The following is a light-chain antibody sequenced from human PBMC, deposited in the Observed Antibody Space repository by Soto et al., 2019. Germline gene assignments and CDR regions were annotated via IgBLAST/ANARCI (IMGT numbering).Light chain of an antibody. Sequence: DIQMTQSPPTLSASVGDRVTITCRASQSISSWLAWYQQKPGKAPKLLVYKASSLESGVPSRFSGSGSGTEFTITISRLQPDDFAIYYYQQYNSYPWTFGQGTKVDIK. V-gene: IGKV1-5*03. CDR1: QSISSW. J-gene: IGKJ1*01. CDR3: QQYNSYPWT. CDR2: KAS.